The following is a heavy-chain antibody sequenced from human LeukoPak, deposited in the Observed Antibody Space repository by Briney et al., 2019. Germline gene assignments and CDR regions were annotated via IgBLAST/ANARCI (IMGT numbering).Heavy chain of an antibody. CDR3: ARDYYDTSGYSFYY. D-gene: IGHD3-22*01. J-gene: IGHJ4*02. Sequence: GSLRLSCAASGFTFSSYAMHWVRQAPGKGLEWVSVIYSGGSTYYADSVKGRFTISRDNSKSTLYLQMNSLRAEDTAVYYCARDYYDTSGYSFYYWGQGALVTVSS. CDR2: IYSGGST. CDR1: GFTFSSYA. V-gene: IGHV3-53*01.